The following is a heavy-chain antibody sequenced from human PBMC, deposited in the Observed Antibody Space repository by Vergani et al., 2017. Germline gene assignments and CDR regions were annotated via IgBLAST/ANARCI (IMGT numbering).Heavy chain of an antibody. CDR1: GGTFSSYA. V-gene: IGHV1-69*01. D-gene: IGHD4-11*01. CDR3: AREGQKDDYSNYRDAFDI. Sequence: QVQLVQSGAEVKKPGSSVKVSCKASGGTFSSYAISWVRQAPGQGLEWMGGIIPIFGTANYAQKFQGRVTITADGSTSTAYMELSSLRSEDTAVYYCAREGQKDDYSNYRDAFDIWGQGTMVTVSS. CDR2: IIPIFGTA. J-gene: IGHJ3*02.